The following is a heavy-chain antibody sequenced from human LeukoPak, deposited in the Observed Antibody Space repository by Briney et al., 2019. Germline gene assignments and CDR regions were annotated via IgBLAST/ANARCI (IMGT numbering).Heavy chain of an antibody. CDR2: ISGSGIDT. Sequence: PGGSLRLSCAASGFTFSDYYMSGIRQAPGRGLEWLSYISGSGIDTNYVDSVKGRFTISRDNAKNSLYLEMSNLRAEDTAVYYCAKAERRGGDFWGQGTLVTVSS. CDR1: GFTFSDYY. D-gene: IGHD2-15*01. V-gene: IGHV3-11*05. CDR3: AKAERRGGDF. J-gene: IGHJ4*02.